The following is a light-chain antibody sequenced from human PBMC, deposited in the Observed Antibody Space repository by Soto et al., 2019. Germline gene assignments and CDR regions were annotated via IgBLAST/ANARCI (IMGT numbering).Light chain of an antibody. CDR2: GAS. V-gene: IGKV3-20*01. Sequence: EIVLTQSPGTLSLSPGERATLSCRASQSVTNYIAWYQQRPGQAPRLLIYGASSRATGIPDRFSGSGSGTDFTLTISRLEPEDSAVYYCQQYGSSPTFGQGTKVDIK. CDR1: QSVTNY. J-gene: IGKJ1*01. CDR3: QQYGSSPT.